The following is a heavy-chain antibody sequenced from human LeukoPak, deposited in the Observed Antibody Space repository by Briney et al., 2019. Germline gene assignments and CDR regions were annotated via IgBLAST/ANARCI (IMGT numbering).Heavy chain of an antibody. J-gene: IGHJ4*02. D-gene: IGHD3-9*01. CDR3: VIWGDYDVLTGYYVPDY. Sequence: PVASLRLSCVASGFTFSNYAMSCVRQAPGKGLEWVSAITGSGTNRYYADSLKGRFTTSRDNSKNTVFLQMNSLRHEDTAIYYCVIWGDYDVLTGYYVPDYWGQGTLVTVAS. V-gene: IGHV3-23*01. CDR2: ITGSGTNR. CDR1: GFTFSNYA.